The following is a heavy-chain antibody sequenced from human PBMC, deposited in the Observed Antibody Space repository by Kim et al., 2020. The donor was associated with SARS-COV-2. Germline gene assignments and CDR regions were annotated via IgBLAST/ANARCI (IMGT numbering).Heavy chain of an antibody. V-gene: IGHV4-34*01. CDR1: GGSFSGYY. J-gene: IGHJ5*02. CDR3: ARRIVGANGWFDP. D-gene: IGHD1-26*01. CDR2: INHSGST. Sequence: SETLSLTCAVYGGSFSGYYWSWIRQPPGKGLEWIGEINHSGSTNYNPSLKSRVTISVDTSKNQFSLKLSSVTAADTAVYYCARRIVGANGWFDPWGQGTLVTVSS.